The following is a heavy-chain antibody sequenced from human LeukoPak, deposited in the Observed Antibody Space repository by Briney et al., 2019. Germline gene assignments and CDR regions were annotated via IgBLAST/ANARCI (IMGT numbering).Heavy chain of an antibody. V-gene: IGHV3-48*03. CDR3: ARESEYSPFDY. CDR1: GFTFSTYE. Sequence: GGSLRLSCAASGFTFSTYEMNWVRQAPGKGLEWVSYISGNGRTINYVDSVKGRFTVSRDNAKSSLYLQMNSLRAEDTAVYYCARESEYSPFDYWGQGTLVTVSS. J-gene: IGHJ4*02. CDR2: ISGNGRTI. D-gene: IGHD6-6*01.